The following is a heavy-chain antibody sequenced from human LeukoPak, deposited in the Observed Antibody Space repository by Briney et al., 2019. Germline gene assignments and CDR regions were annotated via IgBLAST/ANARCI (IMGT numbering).Heavy chain of an antibody. CDR1: GGSISSSSYY. J-gene: IGHJ4*02. Sequence: PSETLSLTCTVSGGSISSSSYYWGWIRQPPGKGLEWIGTIYYSGSTYYNLSLKSRVTMSLDTSKNQFSLKLSSVTAADTAVYYCARDGNAAMVFDYWGQGTLVTVSS. V-gene: IGHV4-39*07. D-gene: IGHD5-18*01. CDR3: ARDGNAAMVFDY. CDR2: IYYSGST.